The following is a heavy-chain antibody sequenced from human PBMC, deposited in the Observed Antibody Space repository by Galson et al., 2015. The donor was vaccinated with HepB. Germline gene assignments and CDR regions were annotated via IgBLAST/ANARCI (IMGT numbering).Heavy chain of an antibody. J-gene: IGHJ3*01. CDR1: GFTLNNFW. CDR3: ARDSILCTGCAFDL. V-gene: IGHV3-7*05. D-gene: IGHD2-8*02. CDR2: IKHDGSEK. Sequence: SLRLSCAASGFTLNNFWMSWVRQAPGKGLEWVANIKHDGSEKYYVDSVKGRFTISRDNAKNSLYLQMSSLRAEDTAVYFCARDSILCTGCAFDLWGQGTMVTVSS.